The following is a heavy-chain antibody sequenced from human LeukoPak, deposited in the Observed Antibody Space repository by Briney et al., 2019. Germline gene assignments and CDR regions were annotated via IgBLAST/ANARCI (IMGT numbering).Heavy chain of an antibody. CDR3: ARDTPRYCSSTSCYSFDI. Sequence: ASVKVSCKASGYTFTSYGISWVRQAPGQGLVWMGWISAYNGNTNYAQKLQGRVTMTTDTSTSTAYMELRSLRSDDTAVYYCARDTPRYCSSTSCYSFDIWGQGTMVTVSS. CDR2: ISAYNGNT. D-gene: IGHD2-2*01. V-gene: IGHV1-18*04. J-gene: IGHJ3*02. CDR1: GYTFTSYG.